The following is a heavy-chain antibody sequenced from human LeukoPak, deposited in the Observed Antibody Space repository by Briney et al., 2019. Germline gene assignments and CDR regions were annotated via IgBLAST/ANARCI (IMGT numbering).Heavy chain of an antibody. CDR1: GYSFTSYW. CDR3: ARAWEYSSSWYYFDY. J-gene: IGHJ4*02. Sequence: GASLKISCKSSGYSFTSYWIGWVRQMPGKGLEWMGIIYPGDSDTRYSPSFQGQVTISADKSISTAYLQWSSLKASDTAMYYCARAWEYSSSWYYFDYWGQGTLVTVSS. D-gene: IGHD6-13*01. V-gene: IGHV5-51*01. CDR2: IYPGDSDT.